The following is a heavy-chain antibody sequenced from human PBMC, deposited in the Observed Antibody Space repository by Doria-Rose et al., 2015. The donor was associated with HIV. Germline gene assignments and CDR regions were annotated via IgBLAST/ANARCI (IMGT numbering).Heavy chain of an antibody. V-gene: IGHV2-26*01. CDR1: GVSLSSPGMG. CDR3: ARIKSSRWYHKYYFDF. CDR2: IFSDDER. D-gene: IGHD6-13*01. Sequence: QVTLKESGPVLVKPTETLTLTCTVSGVSLSSPGMGVSWICQPPGKALEWLSHIFSDDERSYKTSLKSRLTISRGTSKSQVVLTMTNMDPVDTATYYCARIKSSRWYHKYYFDFWGQGTLVIVSA. J-gene: IGHJ4*02.